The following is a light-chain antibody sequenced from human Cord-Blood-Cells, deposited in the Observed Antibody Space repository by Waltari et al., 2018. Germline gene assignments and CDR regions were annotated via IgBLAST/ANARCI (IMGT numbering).Light chain of an antibody. CDR1: SSDVGSYHL. CDR3: CSYAGSSTFPYV. V-gene: IGLV2-23*02. CDR2: EVS. Sequence: QSALTQPASVSGSPGQSITIPCTGTSSDVGSYHLVSWYQQHPGKAPKLMIYEVSKRPSGVSNRFSGSKSGNTASLTISGLQAEDEADYYCCSYAGSSTFPYVFGTGTKVTVL. J-gene: IGLJ1*01.